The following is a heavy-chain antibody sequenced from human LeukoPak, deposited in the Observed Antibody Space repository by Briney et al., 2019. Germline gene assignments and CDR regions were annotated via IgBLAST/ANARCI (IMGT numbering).Heavy chain of an antibody. CDR2: ISSSSHI. J-gene: IGHJ4*02. CDR3: ARDVYGDYYFDF. Sequence: PGGSLRLSCAASGFTFSSYAMSWVRQAPGKGLEWVSSISSSSHIYYADSVKGRFTISRDNAKNSLYLQMSSLRVEDTAVYYCARDVYGDYYFDFWGQGTLVTVPS. D-gene: IGHD4-17*01. V-gene: IGHV3-21*01. CDR1: GFTFSSYA.